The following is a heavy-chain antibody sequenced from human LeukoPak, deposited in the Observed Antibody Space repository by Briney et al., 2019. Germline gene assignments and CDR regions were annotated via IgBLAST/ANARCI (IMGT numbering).Heavy chain of an antibody. V-gene: IGHV3-21*01. Sequence: PGGSLRLSCAASGFTFSTYTMNWVRQAPGKGLEWVSSITSGGIYIYYADSLKGRLTISRDNAKNSLYLQMYSLRAEDTAVYYCARDRQGEPFDYWGQGTLVTVSS. J-gene: IGHJ4*02. CDR2: ITSGGIYI. D-gene: IGHD1-26*01. CDR1: GFTFSTYT. CDR3: ARDRQGEPFDY.